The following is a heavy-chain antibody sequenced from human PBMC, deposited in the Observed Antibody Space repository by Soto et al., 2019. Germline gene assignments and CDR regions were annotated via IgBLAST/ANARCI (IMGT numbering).Heavy chain of an antibody. J-gene: IGHJ4*02. CDR3: ARHKQGWLQRNFDY. V-gene: IGHV1-69*06. CDR2: IIPIFGTA. D-gene: IGHD5-18*01. CDR1: GGTFSSYA. Sequence: QVQLVQSGAEVKKPGSSVKVSCKASGGTFSSYAISWVRQAPGQGLEWMGGIIPIFGTANYAQKFQGRVTITADKSTSTAYMELSSRRSEDTAVYYCARHKQGWLQRNFDYWGQGTLVTVSS.